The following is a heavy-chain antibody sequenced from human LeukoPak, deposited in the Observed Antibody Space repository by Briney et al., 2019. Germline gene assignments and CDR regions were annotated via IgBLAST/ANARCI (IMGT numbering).Heavy chain of an antibody. CDR1: GGSISSSSYY. V-gene: IGHV4-39*07. CDR3: ARGTYYYDSSGYYGLGAFDI. Sequence: PSETLSLTCTVSGGSISSSSYYWGWIRQPPGKGLEWIGSIYYSGSTNYNPSLKSRVTISVDTSKNQFSLKLSSVTAADTAVYYCARGTYYYDSSGYYGLGAFDIWGQGTMVTVSS. CDR2: IYYSGST. J-gene: IGHJ3*02. D-gene: IGHD3-22*01.